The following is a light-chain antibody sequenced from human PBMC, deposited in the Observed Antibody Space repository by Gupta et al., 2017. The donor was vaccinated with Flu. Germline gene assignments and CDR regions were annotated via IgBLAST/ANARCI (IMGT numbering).Light chain of an antibody. Sequence: SPPSLSASIGDRVTISCQASQDVSDFLNWYQQKSGKAPKLLIFDASNLEIGVSSRFSGSGSGTDFTFTISSLQPEDVATYYCQQYESLVSFGGGTKVEIK. V-gene: IGKV1-33*01. CDR1: QDVSDF. J-gene: IGKJ4*01. CDR2: DAS. CDR3: QQYESLVS.